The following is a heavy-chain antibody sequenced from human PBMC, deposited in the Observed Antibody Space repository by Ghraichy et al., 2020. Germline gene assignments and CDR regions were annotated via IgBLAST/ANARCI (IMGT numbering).Heavy chain of an antibody. CDR2: INSDGSST. V-gene: IGHV3-74*01. CDR1: GFTFSSYW. CDR3: ARDGYYDSRWGAFDI. J-gene: IGHJ3*02. D-gene: IGHD3-22*01. Sequence: GESLNISCAASGFTFSSYWMHWVRQAPGKGLVWVSRINSDGSSTSYADSVKGRFTISRDNAKNTLYLQMNSLRAEDTAVYYCARDGYYDSRWGAFDIWGQGTMVTVSS.